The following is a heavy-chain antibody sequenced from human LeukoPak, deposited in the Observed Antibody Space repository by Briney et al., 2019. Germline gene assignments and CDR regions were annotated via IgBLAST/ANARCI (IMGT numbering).Heavy chain of an antibody. Sequence: GGSLRLSCAASGFTFSSYWMHWVRQAPGKGLVWVSRINTDGSSTSYADSMKGRFTISRDNAKNTLYLQMNSLRAEDTAVYYCARDLRYCSGGSCYSGGLPDWGQGTLVTVSS. V-gene: IGHV3-74*01. CDR3: ARDLRYCSGGSCYSGGLPD. J-gene: IGHJ4*02. CDR1: GFTFSSYW. D-gene: IGHD2-15*01. CDR2: INTDGSST.